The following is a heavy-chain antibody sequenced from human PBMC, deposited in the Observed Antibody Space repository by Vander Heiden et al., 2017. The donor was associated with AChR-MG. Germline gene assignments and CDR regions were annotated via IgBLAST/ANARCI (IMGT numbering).Heavy chain of an antibody. D-gene: IGHD1-26*01. Sequence: QVQLVESGGGVVQPGRSLRLSCAASGFPFSSFGMHWVRQAPGKGLEWVAVISYDGSNKYYADSVKGRFTISRDNSKNTLYLQMNSLRAEDTAVYYCAKDDERGWELLMGYMDVWGKGTTVTVSS. CDR3: AKDDERGWELLMGYMDV. CDR1: GFPFSSFG. CDR2: ISYDGSNK. J-gene: IGHJ6*03. V-gene: IGHV3-30*18.